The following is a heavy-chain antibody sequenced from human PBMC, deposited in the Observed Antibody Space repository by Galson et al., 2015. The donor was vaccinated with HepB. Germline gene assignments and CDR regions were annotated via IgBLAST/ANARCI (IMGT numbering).Heavy chain of an antibody. J-gene: IGHJ5*02. D-gene: IGHD6-13*01. CDR1: GDSSTSNSFY. Sequence: ETLSLTCSVSGDSSTSNSFYWGWIRQPPGKGLEWIGSMFYSGRAYYNPSLKSRVTISMDMSKNQFSLELSSVTAADTAVYYCARDFIAGRWDWFDPWGQGALVTVPS. CDR3: ARDFIAGRWDWFDP. CDR2: MFYSGRA. V-gene: IGHV4-39*07.